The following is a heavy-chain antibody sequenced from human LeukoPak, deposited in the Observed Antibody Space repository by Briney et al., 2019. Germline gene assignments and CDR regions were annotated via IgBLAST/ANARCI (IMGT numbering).Heavy chain of an antibody. J-gene: IGHJ4*02. CDR1: GGSISSSSYY. D-gene: IGHD6-19*01. V-gene: IGHV4-39*07. CDR3: ARVAVAPRRGYYFDY. Sequence: SETLSLTCTVSGGSISSSSYYWGWIRQPPGKGLEWIGSIYYSGSTYYKSSLKSRVTISADTSKNQFSLKVSSVTAADTAVYYCARVAVAPRRGYYFDYWGQGTLVTVSS. CDR2: IYYSGST.